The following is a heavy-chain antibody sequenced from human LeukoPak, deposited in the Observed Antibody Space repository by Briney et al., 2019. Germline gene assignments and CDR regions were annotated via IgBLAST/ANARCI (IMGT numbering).Heavy chain of an antibody. D-gene: IGHD6-13*01. J-gene: IGHJ6*03. CDR3: ARSGIAAAGLHYYYYYMDV. V-gene: IGHV4-34*01. CDR2: INHSGST. CDR1: GGSISSYY. Sequence: SETLSLTCTVAGGSISSYYWSWIRQPPRKWLEWIGEINHSGSTKYNPSLKSRVTISVDTSKNQFSLKLSSVTAADTAVYYCARSGIAAAGLHYYYYYMDVWGKGTTVTISS.